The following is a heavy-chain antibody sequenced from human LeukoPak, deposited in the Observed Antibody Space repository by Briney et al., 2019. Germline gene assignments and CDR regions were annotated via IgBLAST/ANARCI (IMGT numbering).Heavy chain of an antibody. D-gene: IGHD4-17*01. J-gene: IGHJ4*02. CDR2: IRGSDGST. CDR3: AKDVYGDYGGLDY. Sequence: GGSLRLSCAASGFTFSSYAMSWVRQAPGKGLEWVSSIRGSDGSTYYADSVTGRFAISRDNPKNTLYLQMNSLRAEDTAVYYCAKDVYGDYGGLDYWGQGTLVTVSS. V-gene: IGHV3-23*01. CDR1: GFTFSSYA.